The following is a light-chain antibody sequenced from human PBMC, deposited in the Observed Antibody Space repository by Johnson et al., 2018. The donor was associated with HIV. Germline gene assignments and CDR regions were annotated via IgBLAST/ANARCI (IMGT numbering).Light chain of an antibody. V-gene: IGLV1-51*02. CDR2: EDN. J-gene: IGLJ1*01. CDR1: SSNIENNF. Sequence: QAVLTQPPSVSAAPGQKVTVSCSGSSSNIENNFVSWYQQLPGTAPKLLIYEDNKRPSGIPDRFSGSKSGTSATLGITGLQTGDEADYYCGTWNLSLNIVCVFVTGTKVRV. CDR3: GTWNLSLNIVCV.